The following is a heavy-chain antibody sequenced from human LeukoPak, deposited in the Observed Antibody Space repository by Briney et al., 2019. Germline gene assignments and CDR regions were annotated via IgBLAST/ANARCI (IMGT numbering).Heavy chain of an antibody. CDR3: ARQGSSGPRGNAFDI. CDR1: GGSISSSSYY. V-gene: IGHV4-39*01. Sequence: SETLSLTCTVSGGSISSSSYYWGWIRQPPGKGLEWIGSIYYSGSTYYNPSLKSRVTISVDTSKNQFSLKLSSVTAADTAVYYCARQGSSGPRGNAFDIWGQGTMVTVSS. J-gene: IGHJ3*02. CDR2: IYYSGST. D-gene: IGHD6-19*01.